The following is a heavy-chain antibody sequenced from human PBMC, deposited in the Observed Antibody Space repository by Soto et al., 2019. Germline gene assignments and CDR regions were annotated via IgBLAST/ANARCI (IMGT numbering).Heavy chain of an antibody. D-gene: IGHD6-13*01. V-gene: IGHV4-4*02. CDR1: GGSISSSNW. CDR3: ARAGVGYSSSWYDYYYYGMDV. CDR2: IYHSEST. J-gene: IGHJ6*02. Sequence: PSETLSLTCAVSGGSISSSNWWSWVRQPPGKGLEWIGEIYHSESTNYNPSLKSRVTISVDKSKNQFSLKLSSVTAADTAVYYCARAGVGYSSSWYDYYYYGMDVWGQGTTVTVSS.